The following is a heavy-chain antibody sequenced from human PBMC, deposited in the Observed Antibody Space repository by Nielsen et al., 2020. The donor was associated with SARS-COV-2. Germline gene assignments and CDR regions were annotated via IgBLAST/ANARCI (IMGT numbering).Heavy chain of an antibody. Sequence: ASVKVSCKVSGYTLTELSMHWVRQAPGQGLEWMGWISAYNGNTNYAQKLQGRVTMTTDTSTSTAYMELKSLRSDDTAVYYCARTPLIHYFDYWGQGTLVTVSS. D-gene: IGHD2-15*01. V-gene: IGHV1-18*01. J-gene: IGHJ4*02. CDR3: ARTPLIHYFDY. CDR1: GYTLTELS. CDR2: ISAYNGNT.